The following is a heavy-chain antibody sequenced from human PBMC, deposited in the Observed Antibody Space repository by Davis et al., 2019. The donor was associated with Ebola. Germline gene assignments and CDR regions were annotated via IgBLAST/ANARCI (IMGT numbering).Heavy chain of an antibody. CDR2: ISAYNGDT. CDR3: ARDLGAYGALDV. D-gene: IGHD4/OR15-4a*01. CDR1: GYTFTSYG. Sequence: ASVKVSCKASGYTFTSYGITWVRQAPGQGLEWMGWISAYNGDTSYAQKFQGRVTMTTDTSTSTAYMELRSLRSDDTAVYYCARDLGAYGALDVWGQGTTVTVSS. V-gene: IGHV1-18*01. J-gene: IGHJ6*02.